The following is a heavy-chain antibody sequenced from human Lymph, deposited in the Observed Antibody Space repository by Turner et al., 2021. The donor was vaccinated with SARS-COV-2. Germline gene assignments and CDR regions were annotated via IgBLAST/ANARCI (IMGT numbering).Heavy chain of an antibody. CDR2: IYSGGST. Sequence: EVQLVESGGGLIQPGGSLSLSCAASGFTVSSNYMSWVRQAPGKGLEWVSLIYSGGSTLYAESVKGRFTISRDNSKNTLYLQMNSLRADDTAVYYCARVLPYGDYFDYWGQGTLVTVSS. CDR3: ARVLPYGDYFDY. V-gene: IGHV3-53*01. CDR1: GFTVSSNY. J-gene: IGHJ4*02. D-gene: IGHD4-17*01.